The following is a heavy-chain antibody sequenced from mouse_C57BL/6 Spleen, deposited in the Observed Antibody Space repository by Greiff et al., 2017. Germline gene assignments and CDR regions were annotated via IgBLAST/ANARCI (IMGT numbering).Heavy chain of an antibody. CDR1: GYTFTSSW. Sequence: QVPLKQPGAELVRPGTSVKLSCKASGYTFTSSWMHWVKPRPGQGLEWIGVIDPSDSYTYYTQKFKGKATLTVDTSSSTAYMQLSSLTSEDSAVYYCARDYCISLYYAMDYWGQGTSVTVSS. CDR2: IDPSDSYT. J-gene: IGHJ4*01. V-gene: IGHV1-59*01. CDR3: ARDYCISLYYAMDY. D-gene: IGHD1-1*01.